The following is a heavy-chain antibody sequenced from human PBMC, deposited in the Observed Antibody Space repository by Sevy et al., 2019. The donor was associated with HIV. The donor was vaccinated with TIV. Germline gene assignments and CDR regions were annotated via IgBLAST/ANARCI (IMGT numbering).Heavy chain of an antibody. CDR3: ATHAGIAAAGRVFDY. J-gene: IGHJ4*02. D-gene: IGHD6-13*01. V-gene: IGHV3-72*01. Sequence: GGSLRLSCVASGFTFSDHYMEWVRQAPGKGLEWVGRTRNKADGYTTEYAASVKGRFTNSRDESKNSLYVQMNSLKAEDTAVYYCATHAGIAAAGRVFDYWGQGTLVTVSS. CDR1: GFTFSDHY. CDR2: TRNKADGYTT.